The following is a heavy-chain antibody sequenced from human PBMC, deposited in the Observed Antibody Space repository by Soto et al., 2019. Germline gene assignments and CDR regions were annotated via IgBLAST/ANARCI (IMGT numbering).Heavy chain of an antibody. CDR3: ARGWDAGY. J-gene: IGHJ4*02. CDR1: GGSVGSGRHY. CDR2: IHDSGST. Sequence: QVQLQESGPGLVKPSETLSLTCTVSGGSVGSGRHYWSWIRQPPGKGLEWIGYIHDSGSTNYVSYRKSRVTISADPSRNQFFLKVYSVTAADTAVYYCARGWDAGYWGQGTLVTVSS. D-gene: IGHD6-19*01. V-gene: IGHV4-61*01.